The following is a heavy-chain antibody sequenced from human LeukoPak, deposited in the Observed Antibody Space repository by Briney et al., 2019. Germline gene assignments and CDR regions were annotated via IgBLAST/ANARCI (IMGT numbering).Heavy chain of an antibody. CDR3: ARGYGDYPTDY. CDR2: ISYDGSNK. D-gene: IGHD4-17*01. Sequence: GGSLRLSCAASGFTFSSYAMHWVRQAPGKGLEWVAVISYDGSNKYYADSVKGRFTISRDNSENTLYLQMNSLRAEDTAVYYCARGYGDYPTDYWGQGTLVTVSS. V-gene: IGHV3-30-3*01. J-gene: IGHJ4*02. CDR1: GFTFSSYA.